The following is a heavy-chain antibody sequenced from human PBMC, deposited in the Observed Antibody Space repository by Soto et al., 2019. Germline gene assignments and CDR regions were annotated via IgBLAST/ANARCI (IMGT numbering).Heavy chain of an antibody. CDR1: GGSISSGGYY. Sequence: QVQLQESGPGLVKPSQTLSLTCTVSGGSISSGGYYWTWIRQHPGKGLEWIGYNYYSGITYYNPSLKSRVTLSLATSKNQFSLKLSSVTASDTGVYYCARGSSIAGLYYGMDVWGQGTTVTVSS. CDR3: ARGSSIAGLYYGMDV. J-gene: IGHJ6*02. CDR2: NYYSGIT. V-gene: IGHV4-31*03. D-gene: IGHD6-6*01.